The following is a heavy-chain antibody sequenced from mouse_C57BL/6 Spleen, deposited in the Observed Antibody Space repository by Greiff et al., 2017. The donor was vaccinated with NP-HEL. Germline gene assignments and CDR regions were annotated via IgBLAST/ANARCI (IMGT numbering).Heavy chain of an antibody. CDR2: ISSGGSYT. V-gene: IGHV5-6*02. J-gene: IGHJ1*03. CDR3: ARPLITTVVATPHWYFEV. Sequence: DVKLVESGGDLVKPGGSLKLSCAASGFTFSSYGMSWVRQTPDKRLEWVATISSGGSYTYYPDSVKGRFTISRDNAKNTLYLQMSSLKSEDTAMYYCARPLITTVVATPHWYFEVWGTGTTVTVSS. CDR1: GFTFSSYG. D-gene: IGHD1-1*01.